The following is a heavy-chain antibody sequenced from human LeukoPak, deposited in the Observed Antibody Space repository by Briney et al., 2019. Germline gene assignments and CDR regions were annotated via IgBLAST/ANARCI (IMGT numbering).Heavy chain of an antibody. Sequence: SGPTLVNPTQTLTLTCTFSGFSLSTSGVGVGWIRQPPGKALEWLALIYWNDDNRYSPSLRSRLTITKDTSKNQVVLTMTNMDPVDKATYYCARYGDYRFMYYFHYWGQGTLVTVSS. V-gene: IGHV2-5*01. CDR2: IYWNDDN. CDR1: GFSLSTSGVG. CDR3: ARYGDYRFMYYFHY. J-gene: IGHJ4*02. D-gene: IGHD4-11*01.